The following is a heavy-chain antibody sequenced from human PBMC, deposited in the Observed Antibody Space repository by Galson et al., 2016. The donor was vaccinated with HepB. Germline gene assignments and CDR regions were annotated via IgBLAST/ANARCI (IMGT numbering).Heavy chain of an antibody. J-gene: IGHJ6*04. CDR2: INSAGTIS. Sequence: VRQDLGKGLVWVSRINSAGTISNYADSVKGRFTISRDNAKNTLYLQMNSLKASDTAIYYCAKSSYFDFRSGYYMSRYGMDVWGKGTSVSVSS. CDR3: AKSSYFDFRSGYYMSRYGMDV. V-gene: IGHV3-74*01. D-gene: IGHD3-3*01.